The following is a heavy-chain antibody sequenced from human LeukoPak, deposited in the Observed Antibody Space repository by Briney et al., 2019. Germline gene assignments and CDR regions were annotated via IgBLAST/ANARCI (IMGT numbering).Heavy chain of an antibody. D-gene: IGHD3-22*01. CDR2: ISAYNGNT. J-gene: IGHJ5*02. CDR3: ARDTARPYYEDFYFAP. Sequence: ASVKVSCKASGYTFTSYGISWVRQAPGQGLECMGWISAYNGNTNYAQKFQDRLTMTTDKSTSTAYMELRSLRSDDTAVYYCARDTARPYYEDFYFAPWGRGTLVTVS. CDR1: GYTFTSYG. V-gene: IGHV1-18*01.